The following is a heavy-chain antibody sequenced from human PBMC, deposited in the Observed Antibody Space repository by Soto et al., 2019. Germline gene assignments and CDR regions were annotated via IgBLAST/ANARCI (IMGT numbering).Heavy chain of an antibody. CDR1: GYTFTSYG. D-gene: IGHD2-21*01. J-gene: IGHJ6*02. CDR3: AREGNFYFQLYYYYGMDV. CDR2: ISAYNGNT. Sequence: ASVKVSCKASGYTFTSYGISWVRLAPGQGLEWMGWISAYNGNTNYAQKLQGRVTMTTDTSTSTAYMELRSLRSDDTAVYYCAREGNFYFQLYYYYGMDVWGQGTTVTVSS. V-gene: IGHV1-18*01.